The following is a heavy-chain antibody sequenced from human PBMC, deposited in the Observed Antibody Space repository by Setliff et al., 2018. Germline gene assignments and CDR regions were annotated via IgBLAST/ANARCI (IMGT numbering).Heavy chain of an antibody. J-gene: IGHJ4*02. V-gene: IGHV5-51*01. CDR2: IYPGDSDT. Sequence: PGESLKISCQGSGYRFSTYWIGWVRQMPGKGLEWMGFIYPGDSDTRYSPSFQGQVTISADKSISTAYLQWSSLKASDTAMYYCARDSNYEGAYDYWGQGTLVTVSS. D-gene: IGHD4-4*01. CDR1: GYRFSTYW. CDR3: ARDSNYEGAYDY.